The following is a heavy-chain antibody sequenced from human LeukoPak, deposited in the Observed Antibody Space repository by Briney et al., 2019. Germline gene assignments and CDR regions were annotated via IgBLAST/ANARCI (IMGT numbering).Heavy chain of an antibody. Sequence: GGSLRLSCTASAFTFSTYTMSWVRQAPGKGLEWVANIKQDGSEKYYVDSVKGRFTISRDNAKNSLYLQMNSLRAEDTAVYYCARVGVVVPAATVYYYYGMDVWGQGTTVTVSS. CDR1: AFTFSTYT. V-gene: IGHV3-7*01. J-gene: IGHJ6*02. CDR2: IKQDGSEK. CDR3: ARVGVVVPAATVYYYYGMDV. D-gene: IGHD2-2*01.